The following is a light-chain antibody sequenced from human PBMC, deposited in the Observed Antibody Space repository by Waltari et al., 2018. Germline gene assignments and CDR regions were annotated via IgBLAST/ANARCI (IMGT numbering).Light chain of an antibody. CDR2: DAS. Sequence: SSVLTPPPSVSVAPGKTARLPWGGNAIGTRSGPWYQQKPAQAPRRVVFDASDRPAGTPERFSGSNSANTATLTISRVEAGDEADYYCHVWDTKTDHVVFGGGTKLTVL. V-gene: IGLV3-21*03. J-gene: IGLJ2*01. CDR1: AIGTRS. CDR3: HVWDTKTDHVV.